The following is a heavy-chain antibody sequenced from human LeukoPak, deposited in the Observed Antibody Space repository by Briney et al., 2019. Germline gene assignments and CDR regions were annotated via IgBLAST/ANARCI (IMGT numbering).Heavy chain of an antibody. Sequence: GGSLRLSCVASRFTFSSYAMTWVRQAPGKGLEWVSTISGAGASTYYADAVRGRFTISRDNSKNSLYLQMNSLRAEDTAVYYCARDTRTIYGDYFDYWGQGTLVTVSS. CDR2: ISGAGAST. J-gene: IGHJ4*02. V-gene: IGHV3-23*01. D-gene: IGHD4-17*01. CDR3: ARDTRTIYGDYFDY. CDR1: RFTFSSYA.